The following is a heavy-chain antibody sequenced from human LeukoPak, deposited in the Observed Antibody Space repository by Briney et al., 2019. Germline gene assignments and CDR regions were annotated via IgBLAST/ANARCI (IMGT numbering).Heavy chain of an antibody. V-gene: IGHV3-43*02. CDR1: GFTFDDYA. D-gene: IGHD3-22*01. CDR3: AKDIQSLARNYYDSSGYAFDI. Sequence: GGSLRLSCAASGFTFDDYAMHWVRQAPGKGLEWVPLISGDGGSTYYADSVKGRFTISRDNSKNSLYLQMNSLRTEDTALYYCAKDIQSLARNYYDSSGYAFDIWGQGTMGTVSS. J-gene: IGHJ3*02. CDR2: ISGDGGST.